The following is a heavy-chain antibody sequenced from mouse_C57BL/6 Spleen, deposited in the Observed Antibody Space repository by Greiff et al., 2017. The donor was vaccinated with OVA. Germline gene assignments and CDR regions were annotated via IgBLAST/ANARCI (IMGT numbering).Heavy chain of an antibody. D-gene: IGHD2-5*01. Sequence: VKLVESGPGLVAPSQSLSITCTASGFSLTSYGVSWVRQPPGKGLEWLGVIWGDGSTNYYSATISRLSISKENSKSQAVLILNSLQTDDAATYYCAKLYSNYLDYWGQGTTLTVSS. J-gene: IGHJ2*01. CDR1: GFSLTSYG. V-gene: IGHV2-3*01. CDR3: AKLYSNYLDY. CDR2: IWGDGST.